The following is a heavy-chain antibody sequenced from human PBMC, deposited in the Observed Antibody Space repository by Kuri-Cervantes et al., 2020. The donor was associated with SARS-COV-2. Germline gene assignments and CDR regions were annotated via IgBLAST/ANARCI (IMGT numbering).Heavy chain of an antibody. V-gene: IGHV3-53*01. D-gene: IGHD3-22*01. Sequence: GGSLRLSCAASGFTVSSNYMSWVRQAPGKGLEWVSVIYSGGSTYYADSVKGRFTISRDNSKNTLYLQMNSLRAEDTAVYYCAKANYYDSSGYRPFDYWGQGTLVTVSS. J-gene: IGHJ4*02. CDR2: IYSGGST. CDR1: GFTVSSNY. CDR3: AKANYYDSSGYRPFDY.